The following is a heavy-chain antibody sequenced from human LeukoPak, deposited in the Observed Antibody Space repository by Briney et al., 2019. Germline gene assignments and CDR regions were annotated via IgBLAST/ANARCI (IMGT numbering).Heavy chain of an antibody. Sequence: ASVKVSCKASGYTFTSYGISWVRQAPGQGLEWMGWISAYNGNTNYAQKFQGRVTITRDTSASTAYMELSSLRSEDTAVYYCARGLPDYWGQGTLVTVSS. V-gene: IGHV1-18*01. CDR1: GYTFTSYG. D-gene: IGHD4-11*01. J-gene: IGHJ4*02. CDR3: ARGLPDY. CDR2: ISAYNGNT.